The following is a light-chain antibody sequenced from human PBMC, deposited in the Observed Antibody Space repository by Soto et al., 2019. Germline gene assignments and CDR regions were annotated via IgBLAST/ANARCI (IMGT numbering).Light chain of an antibody. CDR1: QSVSSSY. CDR2: GAS. J-gene: IGKJ1*01. V-gene: IGKV3-20*01. CDR3: QQYGSSGT. Sequence: EIGMSQSPATLSVSPGERATLSCRASQSVSSSYFAWYQQKPGQAPGLLIYGASNRATGIPDRFSGSGSGTDFTLTISRLEPEDFAVYYCQQYGSSGTFGQGTKVDIK.